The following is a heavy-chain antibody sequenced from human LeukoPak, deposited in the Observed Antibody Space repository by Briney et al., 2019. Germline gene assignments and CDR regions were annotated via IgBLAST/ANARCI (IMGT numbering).Heavy chain of an antibody. Sequence: SETLSLTCTVSGGSVSSYYWSWIRQAAGKGLEWIGRIYTSGITNYNTNYNPSLSSRVTMSVDTSTNQFSLKLTSVTAADTAVYYCARAIWYGSGTTAFDYWGPGTLVTVSS. D-gene: IGHD3-10*01. J-gene: IGHJ4*02. CDR2: IYTSGITNYNT. CDR3: ARAIWYGSGTTAFDY. CDR1: GGSVSSYY. V-gene: IGHV4-4*07.